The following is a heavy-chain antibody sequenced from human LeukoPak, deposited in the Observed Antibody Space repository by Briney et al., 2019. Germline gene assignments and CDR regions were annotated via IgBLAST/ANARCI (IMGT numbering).Heavy chain of an antibody. D-gene: IGHD6-13*01. Sequence: SETLSLTCAVYGGSFSGYYWGWIRQPPGKGLEWIGYIYYSGSTNYNPSLKSRVTISVDTSKNQFSLKLSSVTAADTAVYYCAHAAASGWGVDAFDIWGQGTMVTVSS. CDR3: AHAAASGWGVDAFDI. V-gene: IGHV4-59*01. CDR2: IYYSGST. CDR1: GGSFSGYY. J-gene: IGHJ3*02.